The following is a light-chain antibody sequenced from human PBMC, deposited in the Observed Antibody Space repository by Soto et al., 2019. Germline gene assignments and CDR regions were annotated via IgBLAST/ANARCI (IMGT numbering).Light chain of an antibody. CDR1: QDISRA. J-gene: IGKJ4*01. CDR3: QQLYVSLHT. CDR2: LAS. V-gene: IGKV1-13*02. Sequence: AILLTQSPSSLSATVGDRVTITCRASQDISRALAWYQQKPGKAPNLLIFLASNFQIGVPPRFSGSRSGTDFTLTINVLQAEDFETYCCQQLYVSLHTFGEASKVEIK.